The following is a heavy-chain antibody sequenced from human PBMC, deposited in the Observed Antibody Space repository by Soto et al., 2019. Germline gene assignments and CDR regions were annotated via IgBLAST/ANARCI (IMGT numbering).Heavy chain of an antibody. Sequence: VGSLRLSCAASGFTFSSYWMSWVRQAPGKGLEWVANIKQDGSEKYYVDSVKGRFTISRDNAKNSLYLQMNSLRAEDTAVYYCAREARIMITFGGVIANFDYWGQGTLVTVSS. D-gene: IGHD3-16*02. V-gene: IGHV3-7*03. CDR2: IKQDGSEK. J-gene: IGHJ4*02. CDR1: GFTFSSYW. CDR3: AREARIMITFGGVIANFDY.